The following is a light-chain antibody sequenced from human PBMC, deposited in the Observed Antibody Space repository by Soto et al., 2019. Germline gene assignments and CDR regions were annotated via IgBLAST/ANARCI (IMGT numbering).Light chain of an antibody. V-gene: IGLV2-8*01. CDR1: SSDVGGYNY. CDR3: SSYAGSSNVV. CDR2: EVT. Sequence: QSVLTQPPSASGSPGQSVTISCTGTSSDVGGYNYVSWYQLHPGKAPKLMIYEVTERPSGVPDRFSGSKSGNTASLTVSGLQAEDEADYYCSSYAGSSNVVFGGGTKLTVL. J-gene: IGLJ2*01.